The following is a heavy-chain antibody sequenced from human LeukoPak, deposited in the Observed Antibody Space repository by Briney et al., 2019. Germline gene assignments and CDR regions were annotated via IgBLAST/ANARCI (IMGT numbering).Heavy chain of an antibody. J-gene: IGHJ4*02. CDR2: IYSGDST. V-gene: IGHV3-66*01. CDR1: GFTLSSNY. CDR3: ARDTRAYGQNTDY. Sequence: GSLSLSCAASGFTLSSNYMSWVRQAPGKGLEWVSVIYSGDSTYYADSVKGRFTISRDNSKNTLYLQMNSLRAEDTAVYYCARDTRAYGQNTDYWGQGTLVTVSS. D-gene: IGHD3-10*01.